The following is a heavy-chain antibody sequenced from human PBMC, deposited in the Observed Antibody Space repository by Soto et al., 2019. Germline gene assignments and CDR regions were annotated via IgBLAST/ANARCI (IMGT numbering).Heavy chain of an antibody. J-gene: IGHJ4*02. CDR1: GGSISGHS. V-gene: IGHV4-4*07. CDR3: VRGRSYSVYDF. CDR2: IYPSGST. D-gene: IGHD5-12*01. Sequence: NPSETLSLTCTVSGGSISGHSWVWIRQPAGKGLEWIGHIYPSGSTSYNPSLRSRVTMSLDTSTNKIFLNLTSVTAADTAVFYCVRGRSYSVYDFWGTGPLVTVSS.